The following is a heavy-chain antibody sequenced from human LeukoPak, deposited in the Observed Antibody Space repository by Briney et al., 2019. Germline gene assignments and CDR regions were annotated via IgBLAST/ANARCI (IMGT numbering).Heavy chain of an antibody. CDR3: ARDREMATIQYYFDY. V-gene: IGHV5-51*01. CDR2: IYPGDSDT. J-gene: IGHJ4*02. Sequence: GESLKISCKGSGYSFTSYWIGWVRQMPGKGLEWMGIIYPGDSDTRYSPSFQGQVTISADKSISTAYLQWSSLKASDTAMYYCARDREMATIQYYFDYWGQGTLVTVSS. D-gene: IGHD5-24*01. CDR1: GYSFTSYW.